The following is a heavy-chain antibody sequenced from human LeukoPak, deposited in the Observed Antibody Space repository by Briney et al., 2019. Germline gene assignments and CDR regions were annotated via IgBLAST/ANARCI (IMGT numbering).Heavy chain of an antibody. D-gene: IGHD7-27*01. J-gene: IGHJ4*02. Sequence: GGSLRLSCTASGFTFSGAWMTWVRQAPGKGLEWVANIREDGTEKNYVDSVKGRFTISRDNAKNSLFLQMSNLRDDNTAIYYCARHVGISFWGQGTLVTVSS. CDR1: GFTFSGAW. CDR2: IREDGTEK. CDR3: ARHVGISF. V-gene: IGHV3-7*01.